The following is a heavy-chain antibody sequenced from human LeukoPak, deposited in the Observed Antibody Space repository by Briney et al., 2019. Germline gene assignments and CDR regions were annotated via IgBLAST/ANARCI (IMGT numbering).Heavy chain of an antibody. V-gene: IGHV5-51*01. CDR1: GFNFTAYW. D-gene: IGHD3-22*01. J-gene: IGHJ5*01. CDR2: SQPINSDT. CDR3: ARHQYYYDSSGNYGWFDS. Sequence: GESPKISCKGSGFNFTAYWIAWVRQIPGKGLEWMGISQPINSDTKYSPSFKGQESISADASSSTAYLQWNSLKASDTAMYYCARHQYYYDSSGNYGWFDSWGQGTLVTVSS.